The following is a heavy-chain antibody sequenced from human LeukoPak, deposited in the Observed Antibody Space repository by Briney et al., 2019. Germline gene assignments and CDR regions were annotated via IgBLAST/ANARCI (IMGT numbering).Heavy chain of an antibody. Sequence: GGSLRLSCAASGFTFSTSWMTWVRQAPGKGPEWVAKIKPDGMAKIYVGVVQGRFTISRENPKKSVYLQMSSLRAEDTAVYFCARDVAYNAFDYWGQGTLVTVSS. J-gene: IGHJ4*02. CDR3: ARDVAYNAFDY. CDR2: IKPDGMAK. CDR1: GFTFSTSW. V-gene: IGHV3-7*01. D-gene: IGHD1-14*01.